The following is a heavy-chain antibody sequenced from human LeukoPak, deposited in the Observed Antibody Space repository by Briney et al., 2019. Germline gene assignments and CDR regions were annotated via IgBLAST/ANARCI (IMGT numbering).Heavy chain of an antibody. J-gene: IGHJ6*02. V-gene: IGHV1-18*01. D-gene: IGHD1-7*01. CDR3: ARDRNGKNRAELFYCYYYGMDV. Sequence: ASVKVSCKASGYTFTSYGISWVRQAPGQGLEWMGWISAYNGNTNYAQKLQGRVTMTTDTSTSTAYMELRSLRSDDTAVYYCARDRNGKNRAELFYCYYYGMDVWGQGTTVTVSS. CDR2: ISAYNGNT. CDR1: GYTFTSYG.